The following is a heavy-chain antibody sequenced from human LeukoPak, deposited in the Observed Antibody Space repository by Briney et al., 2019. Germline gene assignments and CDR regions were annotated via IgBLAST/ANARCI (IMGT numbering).Heavy chain of an antibody. V-gene: IGHV4-31*03. Sequence: PSETLSLTCSVSGASISAGEHYWTWIRQHPGKGLEWIGFIYYGGSTFYNPSLQNRIVMSVDTSKNQFSLNLHSVTAADTAVFYCARVSVDRIDYWAQGILVTVSS. CDR1: GASISAGEHY. J-gene: IGHJ4*02. CDR3: ARVSVDRIDY. CDR2: IYYGGST. D-gene: IGHD1-14*01.